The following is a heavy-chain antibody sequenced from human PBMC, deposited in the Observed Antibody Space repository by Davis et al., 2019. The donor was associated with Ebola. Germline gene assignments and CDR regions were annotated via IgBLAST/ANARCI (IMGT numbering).Heavy chain of an antibody. D-gene: IGHD4-17*01. V-gene: IGHV4-34*01. CDR3: ARTTKTNIEDSGRGYNSFDS. J-gene: IGHJ5*01. CDR1: GGSFSDYF. Sequence: SETLSLTCAVYGGSFSDYFWSWIRQSPGKGLEWIGEISHHNGDTNYNPSLRSRVAISVDSSKNQFSLEINSVTAADTATYYCARTTKTNIEDSGRGYNSFDSWGQGVLVSVSS. CDR2: ISHHNGDT.